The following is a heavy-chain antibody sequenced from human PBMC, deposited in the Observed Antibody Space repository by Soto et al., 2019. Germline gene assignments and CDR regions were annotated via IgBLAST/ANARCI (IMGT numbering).Heavy chain of an antibody. CDR2: IIPILGIA. J-gene: IGHJ5*02. CDR3: ARARITIFGVVIPVFDP. Sequence: ASVKVSCKASGGTFSSYTISWVRQAPGQGLEWMGRIIPILGIANYAQKFQDRVTITADKSTSTAYMELSSLRSEDTAVYYCARARITIFGVVIPVFDPWGQGTLVTVSS. D-gene: IGHD3-3*01. CDR1: GGTFSSYT. V-gene: IGHV1-69*02.